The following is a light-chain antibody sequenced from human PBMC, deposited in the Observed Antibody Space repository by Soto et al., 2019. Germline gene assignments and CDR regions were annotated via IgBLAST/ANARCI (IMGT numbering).Light chain of an antibody. V-gene: IGLV1-51*01. Sequence: QPVLTRPPAVSAAAGEKISISCSGSRSNIGGNSVSWYQQLPGTAPKLLIYDDNKRPSGIPDRFSGSKSGTSATLGITGFQTGDEADYYCGSWDSSLSADVLGTGTKANV. CDR3: GSWDSSLSADV. CDR2: DDN. J-gene: IGLJ1*01. CDR1: RSNIGGNS.